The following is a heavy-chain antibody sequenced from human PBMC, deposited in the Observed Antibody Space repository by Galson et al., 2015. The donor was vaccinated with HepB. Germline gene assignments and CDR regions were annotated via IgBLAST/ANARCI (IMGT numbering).Heavy chain of an antibody. Sequence: SLRLSCAASGFTFSDYYMSWIRQAPGKGLEWVSSISSSSSYIYYADSVKGRFTISRDNSKNTLYLQMNSLRAEDTAVYYCAKDSDDRPGYCSSTSCWDNWFDPWGQGTLVTVSS. CDR1: GFTFSDYY. J-gene: IGHJ5*02. V-gene: IGHV3-11*06. CDR2: ISSSSSYI. D-gene: IGHD2-2*01. CDR3: AKDSDDRPGYCSSTSCWDNWFDP.